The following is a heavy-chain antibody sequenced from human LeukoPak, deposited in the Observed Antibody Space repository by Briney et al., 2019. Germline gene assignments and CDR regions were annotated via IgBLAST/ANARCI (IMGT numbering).Heavy chain of an antibody. CDR2: ISAYNGNT. CDR3: ARDQQWLDPARHGFDY. D-gene: IGHD6-19*01. V-gene: IGHV1-18*01. J-gene: IGHJ4*02. CDR1: GYTFTIYG. Sequence: ASVKVSCKASGYTFTIYGISGVRQAPGQGLEWMGWISAYNGNTNYAQKLQGRVTMTTDTSTSTAYMELRSLRSDDTAVYYCARDQQWLDPARHGFDYWGQGTLVTVSS.